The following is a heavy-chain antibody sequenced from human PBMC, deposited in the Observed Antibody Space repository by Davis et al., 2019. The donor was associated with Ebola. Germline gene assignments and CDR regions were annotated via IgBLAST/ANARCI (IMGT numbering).Heavy chain of an antibody. D-gene: IGHD3-3*01. CDR3: ARDRLATIFGVAHRWFDP. CDR2: IYYSGST. J-gene: IGHJ5*02. Sequence: SETLSLTCTVSGGSISSYYWSWIRQPPGKGLEWIGYIYYSGSTNYNPSLKSRVTISVDTSKNQFSLKLSSVTAADTAVYYCARDRLATIFGVAHRWFDPWGQGTLVTVSS. V-gene: IGHV4-59*01. CDR1: GGSISSYY.